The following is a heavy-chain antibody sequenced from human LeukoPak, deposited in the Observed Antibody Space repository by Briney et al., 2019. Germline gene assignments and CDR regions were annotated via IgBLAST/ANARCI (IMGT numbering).Heavy chain of an antibody. CDR3: ARHPHYYGSGPTSRFDY. CDR2: IKQDGSEK. J-gene: IGHJ4*02. Sequence: GGSLRLSCAASGFTFSSYWMSWVRQAPGKGLEWVANIKQDGSEKYYVDSVKGRFTISRDNAKNSLYLQMNSLRAADTAVYYCARHPHYYGSGPTSRFDYWGQGTLVTVSS. V-gene: IGHV3-7*01. CDR1: GFTFSSYW. D-gene: IGHD3-10*01.